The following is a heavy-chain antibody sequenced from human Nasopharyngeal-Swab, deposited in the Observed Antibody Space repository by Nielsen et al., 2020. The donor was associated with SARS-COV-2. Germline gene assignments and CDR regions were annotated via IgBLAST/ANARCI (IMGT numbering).Heavy chain of an antibody. CDR2: IYPRDSDT. Sequence: GDSLKLSCKGSGYSFTSYWIAWVRQMPGKGLECMWIIYPRDSDTRYSPSFQVQVTISADKSISTAYLQWSSLKASDTAMYYCVRPEGVATSFKYYFQYGMDVWGQGTMVTVPS. CDR3: VRPEGVATSFKYYFQYGMDV. J-gene: IGHJ6*02. D-gene: IGHD5-12*01. V-gene: IGHV5-51*01. CDR1: GYSFTSYW.